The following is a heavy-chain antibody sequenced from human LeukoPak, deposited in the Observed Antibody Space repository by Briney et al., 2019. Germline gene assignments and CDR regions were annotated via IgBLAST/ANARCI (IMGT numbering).Heavy chain of an antibody. V-gene: IGHV3-20*04. Sequence: GGSLRLSCAASGFTFDEYGMSWVRQAPGKGLEWVSGINWNGGSTGYADSVKGRFTISRDNAKNSLYLQMNSLRAEDTAVYYCARDYENLTGSKTRFHYWGQGTLVTVSS. CDR3: ARDYENLTGSKTRFHY. D-gene: IGHD3-9*01. J-gene: IGHJ4*02. CDR1: GFTFDEYG. CDR2: INWNGGST.